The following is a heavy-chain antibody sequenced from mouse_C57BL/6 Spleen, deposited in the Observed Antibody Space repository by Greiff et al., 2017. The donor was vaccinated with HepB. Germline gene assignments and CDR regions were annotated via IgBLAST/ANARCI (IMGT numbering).Heavy chain of an antibody. D-gene: IGHD2-4*01. J-gene: IGHJ3*01. V-gene: IGHV3-6*01. CDR1: GYSITSGYY. Sequence: ESGPGLVKPSQSLSLTCSVTGYSITSGYYWNWIRQFPGNKLEWMGYISYDGSNNYNPSLKNRISITRDTSKNQFFLKLNSVTTEDTATYYCARGRDYDYDGFAYWGQGTLVTVSA. CDR2: ISYDGSN. CDR3: ARGRDYDYDGFAY.